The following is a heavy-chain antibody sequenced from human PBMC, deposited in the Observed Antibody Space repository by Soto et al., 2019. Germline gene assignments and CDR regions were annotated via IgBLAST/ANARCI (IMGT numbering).Heavy chain of an antibody. V-gene: IGHV1-2*02. Sequence: ASVKVSCKASGYTFTGYYMHWVRQAPGQGLEWMGWINPNSGGTNYAQKFQGRVTMTRDTSISTAYMELSRLRSDDTAVYYCASYCDVLTGAYYYYGMDLWGQGTPMTF. CDR2: INPNSGGT. J-gene: IGHJ6*02. D-gene: IGHD3-9*01. CDR3: ASYCDVLTGAYYYYGMDL. CDR1: GYTFTGYY.